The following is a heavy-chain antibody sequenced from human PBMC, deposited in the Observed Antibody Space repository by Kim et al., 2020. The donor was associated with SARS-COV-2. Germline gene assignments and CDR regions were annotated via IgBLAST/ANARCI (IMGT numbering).Heavy chain of an antibody. CDR3: ARHWRKTTTGSRRLDP. CDR2: IYHDGGT. D-gene: IGHD1-1*01. J-gene: IGHJ5*02. Sequence: SETLSLTCSVSGDSISSSSFFWGWIRQPPGKGLEWIGIIYHDGGTYYNPSLKSRVTISGDTSKNQFSLKLTSVTATDTALYYCARHWRKTTTGSRRLDPWGQGTLVTVSS. V-gene: IGHV4-39*01. CDR1: GDSISSSSFF.